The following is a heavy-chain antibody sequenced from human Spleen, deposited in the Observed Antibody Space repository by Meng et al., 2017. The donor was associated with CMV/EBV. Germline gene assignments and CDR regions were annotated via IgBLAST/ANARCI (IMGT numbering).Heavy chain of an antibody. D-gene: IGHD3-22*01. CDR3: ARDGGYYGSSGNYYDV. J-gene: IGHJ4*02. CDR2: INSDGSST. CDR1: GFTFSSYW. V-gene: IGHV3-74*01. Sequence: GESLKISCAASGFTFSSYWMHWVRQAPGKGLVWVSRINSDGSSTSYADSVKGRLTISRDNADNTLYLQMNSLRADDTAVYYCARDGGYYGSSGNYYDVWGQGTLVTVSS.